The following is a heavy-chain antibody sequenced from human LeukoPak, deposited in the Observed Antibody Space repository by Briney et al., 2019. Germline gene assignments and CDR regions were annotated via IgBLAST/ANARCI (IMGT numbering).Heavy chain of an antibody. CDR2: ISDDGRSK. D-gene: IGHD3-10*01. CDR3: ARDLGYYGSGSYHSLKFDL. CDR1: GFSFISYG. Sequence: GGSLRLSCAASGFSFISYGMHWVRQAPGKGLEGVGVISDDGRSKDYADSVKGRFTISRDNSKDTLYLQMNSLRAEDTAVYYCARDLGYYGSGSYHSLKFDLWGQGTLVTVSS. J-gene: IGHJ5*02. V-gene: IGHV3-30*03.